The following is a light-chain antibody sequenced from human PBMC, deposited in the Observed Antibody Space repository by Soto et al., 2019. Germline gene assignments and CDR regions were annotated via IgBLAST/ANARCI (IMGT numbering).Light chain of an antibody. Sequence: IQVTQSPPTLSASVGGRVTITCRASQTISTWMAWYQQKPGKAPKLLVYDASTLQSGVASRFSGSGSGTDFTLTISGLQSEDFAVYYCQQYNNWPQTFGQGTKVDIK. CDR1: QTISTW. J-gene: IGKJ1*01. CDR2: DAS. CDR3: QQYNNWPQT. V-gene: IGKV1-5*01.